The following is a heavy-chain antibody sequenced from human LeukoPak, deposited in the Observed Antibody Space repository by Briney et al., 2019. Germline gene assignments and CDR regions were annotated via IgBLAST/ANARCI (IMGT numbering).Heavy chain of an antibody. D-gene: IGHD1-26*01. CDR3: ARHQWVPAFDI. J-gene: IGHJ3*02. CDR1: GGSISRGSNY. CDR2: IYTSGST. Sequence: SETLSLTCTLSGGSISRGSNYWSWIRQPAGKGLQWIGRIYTSGSTNYNPSLKSRITISVDTSKNQFSLKLSSVTAADTAVYFCARHQWVPAFDIWGQGTMVTVSS. V-gene: IGHV4-61*02.